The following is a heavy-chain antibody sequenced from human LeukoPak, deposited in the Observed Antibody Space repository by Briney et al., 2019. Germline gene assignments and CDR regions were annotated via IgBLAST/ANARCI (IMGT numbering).Heavy chain of an antibody. V-gene: IGHV1-18*01. CDR1: GYTFTSYG. Sequence: ASVKVSCKASGYTFTSYGISWVRQAPGQGLEWMGWISAYNGNTNYAQKLQGRVTMTTDTSTSTAYMELSRLRSDDTAVSYCARVFQMQLSAYWGQGSLVPRSS. J-gene: IGHJ4*02. CDR2: ISAYNGNT. CDR3: ARVFQMQLSAY. D-gene: IGHD6-13*01.